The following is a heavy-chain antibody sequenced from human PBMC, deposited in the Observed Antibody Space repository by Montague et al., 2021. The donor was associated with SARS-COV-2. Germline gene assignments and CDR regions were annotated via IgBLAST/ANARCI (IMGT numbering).Heavy chain of an antibody. D-gene: IGHD3-10*01. V-gene: IGHV4-39*01. CDR1: GGSITSSSYY. Sequence: SETLSLTCSVSGGSITSSSYYWGWIRQSPDKGLEWIGNIYYSGSTYYNPSLKSRVTISVDTSKYQFSLKLSSVTAADTAAYYCVSLWKYGSGSHYAPWDYYNYGVDVWGQGTTVTVSS. J-gene: IGHJ6*02. CDR3: VSLWKYGSGSHYAPWDYYNYGVDV. CDR2: IYYSGST.